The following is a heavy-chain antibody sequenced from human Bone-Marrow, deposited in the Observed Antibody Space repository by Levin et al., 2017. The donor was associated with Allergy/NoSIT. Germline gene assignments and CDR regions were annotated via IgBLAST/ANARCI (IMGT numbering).Heavy chain of an antibody. D-gene: IGHD3-10*01. CDR2: IYSGGST. J-gene: IGHJ4*02. CDR1: GFTISNNY. CDR3: ARLDFNYGPYY. V-gene: IGHV3-66*04. Sequence: SGGSLRLSCAVSGFTISNNYMSWVRQASGKGLEWVSVIYSGGSTYYADSVKGRFTISRANSENTLYLQMNSLRAEDTAVYYCARLDFNYGPYYWGQGTLVTVSS.